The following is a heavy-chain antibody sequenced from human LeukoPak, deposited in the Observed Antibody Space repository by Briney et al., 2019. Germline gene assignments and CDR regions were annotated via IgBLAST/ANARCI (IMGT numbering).Heavy chain of an antibody. CDR1: GGTFSSYA. V-gene: IGHV1-69*13. J-gene: IGHJ4*02. CDR2: IIPIFGTA. CDR3: AHQGFLEWFRGYFDY. Sequence: GASVKVSCKASGGTFSSYAISWVRQAPGQGLEWMGGIIPIFGTANYAQKFQGRVTITADESTSTAYMELSSLRSEDTAVYYCAHQGFLEWFRGYFDYWGQGTLVTVSS. D-gene: IGHD3-3*01.